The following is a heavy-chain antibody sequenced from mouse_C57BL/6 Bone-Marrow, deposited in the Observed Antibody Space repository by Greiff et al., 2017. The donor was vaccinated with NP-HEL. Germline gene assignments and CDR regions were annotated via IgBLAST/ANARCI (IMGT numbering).Heavy chain of an antibody. CDR3: ARHYGSSPWYFDV. CDR2: ILPSIGRT. Sequence: QVQLKQSGSELRSPGSSVKLSCKDFDSEVFPIAYMSWVRQKPGHGFEWIGGILPSIGRTIYGEKFEDKATLDADTLSNTAYLELNSLTSEDSAIYYCARHYGSSPWYFDVWGTGTTVTVSS. CDR1: DSEVFPIAY. J-gene: IGHJ1*03. V-gene: IGHV15-2*01. D-gene: IGHD1-1*01.